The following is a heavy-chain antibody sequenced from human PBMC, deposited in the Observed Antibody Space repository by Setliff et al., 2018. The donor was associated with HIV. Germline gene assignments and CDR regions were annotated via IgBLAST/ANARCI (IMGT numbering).Heavy chain of an antibody. J-gene: IGHJ4*02. D-gene: IGHD6-19*01. V-gene: IGHV1-3*01. CDR2: INGGSGKT. Sequence: ASVKVSCKASGYTFTNSGMHWMRQAPGQRPEWMGCINGGSGKTEYSQKFQSRVTITRDTSASTDYMELSSLRSEDTAVYYCAREGEGSVWSRLDNWGQGTLVTVSS. CDR1: GYTFTNSG. CDR3: AREGEGSVWSRLDN.